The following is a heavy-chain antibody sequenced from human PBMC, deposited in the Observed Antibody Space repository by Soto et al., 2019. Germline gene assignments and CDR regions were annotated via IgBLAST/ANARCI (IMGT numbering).Heavy chain of an antibody. J-gene: IGHJ6*02. V-gene: IGHV4-61*01. CDR1: GGSVSSGSYY. Sequence: PSETLSLTCTVSGGSVSSGSYYWSWIRQPPGKGLEWIGYIYYSGSTNNNPSLKSRVTISVDTSKNQFSLQLSSVTAADTAAYYCARDSPPSYYYGMDVWGQGTTVTVSS. CDR3: ARDSPPSYYYGMDV. CDR2: IYYSGST.